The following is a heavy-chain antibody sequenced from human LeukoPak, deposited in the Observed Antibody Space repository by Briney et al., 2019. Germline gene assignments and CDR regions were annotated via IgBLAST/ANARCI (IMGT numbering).Heavy chain of an antibody. CDR1: GYTFTGYY. CDR2: INPNSGGT. V-gene: IGHV1-2*02. J-gene: IGHJ3*02. D-gene: IGHD3-10*01. CDR3: ATDWATLWFGELFLNAAFDI. Sequence: ASVKVSCKASGYTFTGYYMHWVRQAPGQGLEWMGWINPNSGGTNYAQKFQSRVTMTRDTSISTAYMELSRLRSDDTAVYYCATDWATLWFGELFLNAAFDIWGQGTMVTVSS.